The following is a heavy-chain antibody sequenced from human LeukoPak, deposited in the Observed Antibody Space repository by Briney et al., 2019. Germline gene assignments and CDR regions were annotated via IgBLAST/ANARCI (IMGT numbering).Heavy chain of an antibody. CDR1: GFTFSSYS. V-gene: IGHV3-21*01. J-gene: IGHJ4*02. CDR3: ARDERGYSYGRLGY. D-gene: IGHD5-18*01. Sequence: GGSLRLSCAASGFTFSSYSMNWVRQAPGKGLEWVSSISSSSSYIYYADSVKGRFTITRDNAKNSLYLQMNSLRAEDTAVYHCARDERGYSYGRLGYWGQGTLVTVFS. CDR2: ISSSSSYI.